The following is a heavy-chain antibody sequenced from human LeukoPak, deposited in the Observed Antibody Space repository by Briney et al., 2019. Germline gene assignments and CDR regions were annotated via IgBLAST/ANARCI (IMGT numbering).Heavy chain of an antibody. Sequence: SETLSLTCTVSGGSISSSSYYWGWIRQPPGKGLEWIGSIYYSGSTYYNPSLKSRVTISVDTSKNQFSLKLSSVTAADTAVYYCARHVYGSGTIQRGSNYYYGMDVWGQGTTVTVSS. J-gene: IGHJ6*02. CDR3: ARHVYGSGTIQRGSNYYYGMDV. V-gene: IGHV4-39*01. D-gene: IGHD3-10*01. CDR1: GGSISSSSYY. CDR2: IYYSGST.